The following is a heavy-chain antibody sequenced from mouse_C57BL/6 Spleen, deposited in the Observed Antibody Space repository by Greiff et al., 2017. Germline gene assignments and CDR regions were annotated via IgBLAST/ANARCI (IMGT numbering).Heavy chain of an antibody. Sequence: EVKVEESGGGLVKPGGSLKLSCAASGFTFSSYAMSWVRQTPEKRLEWVATISDGGSYTYYPDNVKGRFTISRDNAKNNLYLQMSHLKSEDTAMYYCAREIYYGSSYTFAYWGQGTLVTVSA. J-gene: IGHJ3*01. CDR1: GFTFSSYA. CDR2: ISDGGSYT. CDR3: AREIYYGSSYTFAY. D-gene: IGHD1-1*01. V-gene: IGHV5-4*01.